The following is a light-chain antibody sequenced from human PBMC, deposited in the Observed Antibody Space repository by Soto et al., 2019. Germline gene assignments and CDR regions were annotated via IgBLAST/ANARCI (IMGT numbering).Light chain of an antibody. CDR1: QSISTY. CDR3: QQRSNFLYT. J-gene: IGKJ2*01. Sequence: EIVLTQSPATLSLSPGEASTLSCRASQSISTYLAWYQQKPGQAPRLLFYGASNRATGIPAGFTGSGSGTDFPLTLSSLESEDFAVYFCQQRSNFLYTFRQGTKLEIK. V-gene: IGKV3-11*01. CDR2: GAS.